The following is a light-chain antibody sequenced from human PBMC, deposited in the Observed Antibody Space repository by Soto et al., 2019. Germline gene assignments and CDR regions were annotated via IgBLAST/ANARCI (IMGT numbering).Light chain of an antibody. J-gene: IGKJ5*01. CDR3: KQYHERPPFA. Sequence: TQSTATLSVSPGERAPLTCRASQSVRSNLAWYQQKPGQAPRLVIYAASTRATGIPDRFSGSVSGREFTLSICGLHSEDFPVYCCKQYHERPPFAFGQGTRLEIK. CDR2: AAS. V-gene: IGKV3-15*01. CDR1: QSVRSN.